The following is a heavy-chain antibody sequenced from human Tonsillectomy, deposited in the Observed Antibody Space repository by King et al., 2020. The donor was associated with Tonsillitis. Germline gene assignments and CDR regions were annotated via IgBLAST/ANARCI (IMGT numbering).Heavy chain of an antibody. J-gene: IGHJ6*03. CDR3: ASGVAALPDYYYYYMDV. V-gene: IGHV1-69*09. CDR2: IIPILGIA. D-gene: IGHD6-19*01. CDR1: GGTFSSYA. Sequence: VQLVQSGAEVKKPGSSVKVSCKASGGTFSSYAISWVRQAPGQGLEWMGRIIPILGIANYAQKFQGRVTITADKSTSTAYMELSSLRSEDTAVYYCASGVAALPDYYYYYMDVWGKGTTVTVSS.